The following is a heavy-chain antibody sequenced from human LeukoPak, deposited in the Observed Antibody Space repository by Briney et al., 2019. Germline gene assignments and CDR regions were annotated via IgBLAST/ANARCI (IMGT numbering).Heavy chain of an antibody. CDR1: GFTFSSCG. Sequence: PGGSLRLSCAASGFTFSSCGMHWVRQAPGKGLEWVAFIRYDGSNKYYADSVKGRFTISRDNSKNTLYLQMNSLRAEDTAVYYCAKDRDVIVVVPAAPEGLDYWGQGTLVTVSS. D-gene: IGHD2-2*01. J-gene: IGHJ4*02. CDR3: AKDRDVIVVVPAAPEGLDY. CDR2: IRYDGSNK. V-gene: IGHV3-30*02.